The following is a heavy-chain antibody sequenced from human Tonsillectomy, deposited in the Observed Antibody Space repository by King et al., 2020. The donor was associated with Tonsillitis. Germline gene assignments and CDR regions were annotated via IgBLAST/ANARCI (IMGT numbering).Heavy chain of an antibody. CDR1: GFTFSSCA. V-gene: IGHV3-23*04. CDR2: IRSSGDTT. D-gene: IGHD6-19*01. J-gene: IGHJ4*02. Sequence: VQLVESGGGLLQPGGSLRLSCAVSGFTFSSCAMSWVRQAPGKGLEWVSAIRSSGDTTFYADSVKGRFTVTRDNSKNTLYLQMNSLRAEDTAVYYYAKVYSGWYFDYWGQGTLVTVSS. CDR3: AKVYSGWYFDY.